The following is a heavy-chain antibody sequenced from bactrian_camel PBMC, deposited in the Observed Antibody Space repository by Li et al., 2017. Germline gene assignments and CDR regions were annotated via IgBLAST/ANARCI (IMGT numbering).Heavy chain of an antibody. CDR3: VRAASSQMGWADFGY. CDR1: GFTFSSYW. D-gene: IGHD5*01. V-gene: IGHV3S25*01. Sequence: QLVESGGGLVQPGGSLRLSCAASGFTFSSYWMYWVRQAPGKGLEWVSSISSGSAITYYADSVKGQFTISRDNAKNTVYLQMNSLKPEDTAAYYCVRAASSQMGWADFGYWGQGTQVTVS. J-gene: IGHJ6*01. CDR2: ISSGSAIT.